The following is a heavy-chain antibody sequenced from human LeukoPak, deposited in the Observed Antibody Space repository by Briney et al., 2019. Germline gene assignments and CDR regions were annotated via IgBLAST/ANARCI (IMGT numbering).Heavy chain of an antibody. V-gene: IGHV3-30*18. D-gene: IGHD2-21*01. CDR1: GFTFTNYG. J-gene: IGHJ4*02. CDR3: AKKAAPVSAIRAGFDY. Sequence: GGSLRLSCSASGFTFTNYGMHWVHQAPGKGLEWVAVISYDGITNYYADSVKGRFTVSRDNSENTLYLQMNSLRPDDTAVYYCAKKAAPVSAIRAGFDYWGQGTLVTVSS. CDR2: ISYDGITN.